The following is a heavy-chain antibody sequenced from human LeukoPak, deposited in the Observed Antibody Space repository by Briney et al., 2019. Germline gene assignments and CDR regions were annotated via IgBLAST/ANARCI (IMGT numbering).Heavy chain of an antibody. CDR1: GFTFSSYS. D-gene: IGHD2-15*01. CDR3: ARDGWRHCSGGSCYSVYYFDY. V-gene: IGHV3-21*01. Sequence: GGSLRLSCAASGFTFSSYSMNWVRQAPGKGLEWVSCISSSSSYIYYADSVKGRFTISRDNAKNSLYLQMNSLRAEDTAVYYCARDGWRHCSGGSCYSVYYFDYWGQGTLVTVSS. CDR2: ISSSSSYI. J-gene: IGHJ4*02.